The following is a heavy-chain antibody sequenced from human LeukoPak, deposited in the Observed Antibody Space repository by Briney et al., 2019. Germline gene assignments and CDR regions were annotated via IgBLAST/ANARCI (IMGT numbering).Heavy chain of an antibody. Sequence: GASVKVSCKASGGTFSSYAIRWVRQAPGQGLEWMGGIIPIFGTANYAQKFQGRVTITADESTSTAYMELSSLRSEDTAVYYCARGYCSGGSCYSRVSHFDYWGQGTLVTVSS. V-gene: IGHV1-69*13. D-gene: IGHD2-15*01. J-gene: IGHJ4*02. CDR3: ARGYCSGGSCYSRVSHFDY. CDR1: GGTFSSYA. CDR2: IIPIFGTA.